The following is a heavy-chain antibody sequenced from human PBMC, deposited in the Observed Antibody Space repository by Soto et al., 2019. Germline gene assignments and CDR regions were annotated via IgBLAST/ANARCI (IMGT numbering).Heavy chain of an antibody. V-gene: IGHV6-1*01. D-gene: IGHD3-16*02. CDR1: GDSVSSNSAA. CDR2: TYYRSKWYN. J-gene: IGHJ3*02. Sequence: SQTLSLTFALSGDSVSSNSAAWNWIRQSPSRGLEWLGRTYYRSKWYNDYAVSVKSRITINPDTSKNQFSLQLNSVTPEDTAVYYCASDSGSPYPSYPLDIWGQGTMVTVSS. CDR3: ASDSGSPYPSYPLDI.